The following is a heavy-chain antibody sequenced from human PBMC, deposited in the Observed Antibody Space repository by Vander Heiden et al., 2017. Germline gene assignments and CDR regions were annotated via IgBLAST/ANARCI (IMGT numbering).Heavy chain of an antibody. CDR2: MNPNSGNT. CDR3: AKSAGYCSVGSGDSGDWFDP. J-gene: IGHJ5*02. Sequence: QVQLVQSGAEVKKPGASVKVSCKASGYTFTSYDINWVRQATGQGLEWMGWMNPNSGNTGYAQKFQGRGTRTRNTSISTADMERIRLRSEETAVYYCAKSAGYCSVGSGDSGDWFDPWGQGTMVTVSS. V-gene: IGHV1-8*01. CDR1: GYTFTSYD. D-gene: IGHD2-15*01.